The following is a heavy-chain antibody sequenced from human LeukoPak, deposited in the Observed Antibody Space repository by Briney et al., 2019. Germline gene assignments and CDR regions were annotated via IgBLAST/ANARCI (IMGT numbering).Heavy chain of an antibody. CDR2: IYFGGSDN. CDR1: GFSFTNYW. CDR3: ARRPAITGAPFVS. J-gene: IGHJ4*02. Sequence: GESLKISCKGSGFSFTNYWVGWVRQMPGKGLEWMGIIYFGGSDNRYSPSFQGQVTISTDQSISTAYLQWSSLKASDTAIYYCARRPAITGAPFVSWGQGTLVTVSS. D-gene: IGHD1-14*01. V-gene: IGHV5-51*01.